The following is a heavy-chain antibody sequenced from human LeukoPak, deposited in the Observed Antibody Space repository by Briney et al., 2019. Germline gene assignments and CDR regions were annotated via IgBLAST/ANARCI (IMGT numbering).Heavy chain of an antibody. V-gene: IGHV4-4*07. D-gene: IGHD6-13*01. J-gene: IGHJ4*02. CDR1: GGSLSGYY. Sequence: SETLSITCTVSGGSLSGYYWSWIRQPAGKGMECIGRIYTSGSTNYNPSLKSRVAMSVDTSKNQFSLKLSSVTAADTAVYYCARGSLVGRSAAAGMEYDYWGQGTLVTVSS. CDR3: ARGSLVGRSAAAGMEYDY. CDR2: IYTSGST.